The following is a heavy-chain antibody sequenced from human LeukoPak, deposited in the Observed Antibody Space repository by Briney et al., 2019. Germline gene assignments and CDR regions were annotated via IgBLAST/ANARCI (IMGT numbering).Heavy chain of an antibody. CDR3: ARSHYYGSGMSSDY. J-gene: IGHJ4*02. V-gene: IGHV1-69*01. CDR2: IIPIIGTA. D-gene: IGHD3-10*01. Sequence: GASVKVSCKASGGTFSSYAISWVRQAPGQGLEWMGGIIPIIGTANYAQKFQGRVTITADESTSTAYMELSSLRSEDTAVYYCARSHYYGSGMSSDYWGQGTLVTVSS. CDR1: GGTFSSYA.